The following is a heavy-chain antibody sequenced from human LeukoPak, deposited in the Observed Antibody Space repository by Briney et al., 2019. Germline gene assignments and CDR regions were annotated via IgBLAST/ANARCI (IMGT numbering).Heavy chain of an antibody. Sequence: ASVKVSCKASNYTFSSYGISWVRQAPGQGLEYMGWISAYNGDTNYARKFQGRVTMTTDTSTNTAYMELRSLRSDDTAVYYCARGGLNYYYYMDVWAKGTTVTVSS. CDR2: ISAYNGDT. CDR3: ARGGLNYYYYMDV. V-gene: IGHV1-18*01. J-gene: IGHJ6*03. CDR1: NYTFSSYG.